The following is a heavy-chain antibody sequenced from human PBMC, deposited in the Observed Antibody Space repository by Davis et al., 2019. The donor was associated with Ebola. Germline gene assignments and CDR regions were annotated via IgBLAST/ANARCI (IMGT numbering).Heavy chain of an antibody. D-gene: IGHD2-15*01. J-gene: IGHJ3*02. Sequence: GESLKISCAASGFTFSDYYMSWIRQAPGKGLEWVSYISSSSSYTNYADSVKGRFTISRDNAKNSLYLQMNSLRSEDTAVYYCARGNVVVRDFDIWGQGTMVTVSS. V-gene: IGHV3-11*05. CDR3: ARGNVVVRDFDI. CDR1: GFTFSDYY. CDR2: ISSSSSYT.